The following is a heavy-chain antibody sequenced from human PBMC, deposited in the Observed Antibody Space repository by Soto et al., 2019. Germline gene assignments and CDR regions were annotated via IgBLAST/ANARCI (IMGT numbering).Heavy chain of an antibody. CDR3: AREGSGSYTSGWFDP. D-gene: IGHD3-10*01. V-gene: IGHV1-8*01. CDR2: MNPNSGNT. J-gene: IGHJ5*02. Sequence: QVQLVQSGAEVKKPGASVKVSCKASGYTFTSYDINWVRQATGQGPEWMGWMNPNSGNTGYAQKFQGRVTMTRNTSISTAYVELSSLRSEDTAVYYCAREGSGSYTSGWFDPWGQGTLVNGSS. CDR1: GYTFTSYD.